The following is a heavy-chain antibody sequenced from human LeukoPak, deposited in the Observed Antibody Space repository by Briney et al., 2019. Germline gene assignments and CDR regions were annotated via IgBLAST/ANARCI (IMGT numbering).Heavy chain of an antibody. J-gene: IGHJ4*02. CDR3: AKGRKPADILTGQN. D-gene: IGHD3-9*01. CDR2: ISGSGGST. Sequence: PGGSLRLSCAASGFTFSSYAMSWVRQAPGKGLEWVSAISGSGGSTYYADSVKGRFTISRDNSKNTLYLQMNSLRAEDTAVYYCAKGRKPADILTGQNWGQGTLVTVSS. V-gene: IGHV3-23*01. CDR1: GFTFSSYA.